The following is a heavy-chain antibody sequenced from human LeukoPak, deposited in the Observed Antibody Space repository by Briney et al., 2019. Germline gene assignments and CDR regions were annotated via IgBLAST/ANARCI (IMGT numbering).Heavy chain of an antibody. D-gene: IGHD1-26*01. CDR2: IYYSGST. Sequence: SETLSLTCTVSGGSISSYYWSWIRQPPGKGLEWIGYIYYSGSTNYNPSLKSRVTISVDTSKNQFSLKLSSVTAAGTAVYYCARVGQWELPTWGQGTLVTVSS. V-gene: IGHV4-59*01. J-gene: IGHJ4*02. CDR3: ARVGQWELPT. CDR1: GGSISSYY.